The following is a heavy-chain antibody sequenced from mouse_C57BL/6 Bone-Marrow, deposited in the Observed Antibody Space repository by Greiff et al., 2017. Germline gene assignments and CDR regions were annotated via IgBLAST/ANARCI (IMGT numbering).Heavy chain of an antibody. D-gene: IGHD2-4*01. CDR3: AREESYYDYGFAY. CDR2: IDPSDSYT. Sequence: QVQLQQPGAELVMPGASVKLSCKASGYTFTSYWMHWVKQRPGQGLEWIGEIDPSDSYTNYNQKFKGKSTLTVDKSSSTAYMQLSSLTSEDSAVYYGAREESYYDYGFAYWGQGTLVTVSA. V-gene: IGHV1-69*01. CDR1: GYTFTSYW. J-gene: IGHJ3*01.